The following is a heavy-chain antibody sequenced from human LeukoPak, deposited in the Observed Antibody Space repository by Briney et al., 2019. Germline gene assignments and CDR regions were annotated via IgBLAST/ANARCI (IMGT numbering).Heavy chain of an antibody. D-gene: IGHD1-26*01. CDR2: ISSSGTAI. Sequence: GGSLRLSCAASGFTFSDDYMTWIRQAPGRGLEWISYISSSGTAIYQPNSLKGRFTISRDNAKNSLYLQMNSLRAEDTAVYYCARDVGATTSAVFDIWGQGTMVTVSS. CDR3: ARDVGATTSAVFDI. V-gene: IGHV3-11*01. J-gene: IGHJ3*02. CDR1: GFTFSDDY.